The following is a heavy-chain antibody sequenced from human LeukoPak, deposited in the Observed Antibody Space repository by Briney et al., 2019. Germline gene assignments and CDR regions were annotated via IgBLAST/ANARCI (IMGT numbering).Heavy chain of an antibody. D-gene: IGHD5-18*01. V-gene: IGHV1-18*01. CDR2: ISAYNGNT. J-gene: IGHJ4*02. CDR3: ARELRGYSYGYSHYFDY. CDR1: GYTFTSYG. Sequence: GASVKVFCKASGYTFTSYGISWVRQAPGQGLEWMGWISAYNGNTNYAQKLQGRVTMTTDTSTSTAYMELRSLRSDDTAVYYCARELRGYSYGYSHYFDYWGQGTLVTVSS.